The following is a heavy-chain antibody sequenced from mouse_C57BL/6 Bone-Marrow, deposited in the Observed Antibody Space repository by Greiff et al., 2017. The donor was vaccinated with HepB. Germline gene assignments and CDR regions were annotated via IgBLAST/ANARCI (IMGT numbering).Heavy chain of an antibody. Sequence: QVQLQQSGAELVKPGASVKLSCKASGYTFTSYWIHWVKQRPGQGLEWIGMIHPNSGSTNYNEKFKSKATLTVDKSSSTAYMQLSSRTSEDSAVYYCARGYDYGYYAMDYWGQGTSVTVSS. CDR2: IHPNSGST. CDR3: ARGYDYGYYAMDY. V-gene: IGHV1-64*01. J-gene: IGHJ4*01. D-gene: IGHD2-4*01. CDR1: GYTFTSYW.